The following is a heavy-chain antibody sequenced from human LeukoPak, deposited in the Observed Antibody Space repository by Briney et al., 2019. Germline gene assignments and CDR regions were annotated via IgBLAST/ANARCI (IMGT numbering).Heavy chain of an antibody. CDR1: GFTFSSYS. CDR3: ARVGAVAGTLDS. Sequence: GGSLRLSCAASGFTFSSYSMNWVRQAPGKGLEWVSSISSSSSYIYYADSVKGRFTISRDNAKNSLYLQMNSLRAEDTAVYYCARVGAVAGTLDSWGQGTQVTVSS. J-gene: IGHJ4*02. D-gene: IGHD6-19*01. V-gene: IGHV3-21*01. CDR2: ISSSSSYI.